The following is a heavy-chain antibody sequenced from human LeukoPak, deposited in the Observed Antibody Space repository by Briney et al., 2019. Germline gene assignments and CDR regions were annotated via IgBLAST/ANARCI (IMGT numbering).Heavy chain of an antibody. CDR3: ARGALYYYDSSGFGNWFDS. Sequence: GASVKVSCKASGYTFSDYYVHWVRQAPGQGLEWMGWINPKSGGTKYAQKFQGRVTMTRDTSISTAYMELTRLTSDDSATYYCARGALYYYDSSGFGNWFDSWGQGTLVTVSS. CDR2: INPKSGGT. D-gene: IGHD3-22*01. V-gene: IGHV1-2*02. CDR1: GYTFSDYY. J-gene: IGHJ5*01.